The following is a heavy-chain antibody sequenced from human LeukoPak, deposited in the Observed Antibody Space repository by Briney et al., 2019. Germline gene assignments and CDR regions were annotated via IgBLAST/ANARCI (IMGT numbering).Heavy chain of an antibody. V-gene: IGHV3-23*01. CDR3: AHPWSGYTPFDY. CDR2: ISGSGGNT. D-gene: IGHD3-3*01. J-gene: IGHJ4*02. Sequence: PGGSLRLSCAASGFTFRSYAMSWVRQAPGQGLEWVSSISGSGGNTYYADSVKGRFTISRDNSKNTLFLQMYSLRAEDTAVYYCAHPWSGYTPFDYWGQGTLVTVSS. CDR1: GFTFRSYA.